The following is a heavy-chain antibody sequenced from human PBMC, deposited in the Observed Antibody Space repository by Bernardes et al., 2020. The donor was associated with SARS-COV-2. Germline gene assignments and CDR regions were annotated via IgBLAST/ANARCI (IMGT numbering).Heavy chain of an antibody. V-gene: IGHV3-74*01. CDR2: INSDGRST. CDR1: GFTFSNYW. Sequence: GGSLRLSCAASGFTFSNYWMHWVRQAPGQGLVWVSRINSDGRSTSYADSVKGRFAISRDNAKNTLYLQMNSLRAEDTAVYYCARGAASGYASDNWGQGTLVTVSS. D-gene: IGHD5-12*01. CDR3: ARGAASGYASDN. J-gene: IGHJ4*02.